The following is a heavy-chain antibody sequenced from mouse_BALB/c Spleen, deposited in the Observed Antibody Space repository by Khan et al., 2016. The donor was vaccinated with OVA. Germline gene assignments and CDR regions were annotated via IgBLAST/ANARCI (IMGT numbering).Heavy chain of an antibody. CDR2: ISYSGGA. Sequence: EVQLVESGPGLVKPSQSLSLTCTVTGYSITSGYAWNWIRQFPGNILEWMGYISYSGGASYNPSLKSRISITRDTSKNQFFLQLNSVTTEDTATYYCARGNYYGYYFDYWGQGTTLTVSS. CDR1: GYSITSGYA. J-gene: IGHJ2*01. V-gene: IGHV3-2*02. D-gene: IGHD1-1*01. CDR3: ARGNYYGYYFDY.